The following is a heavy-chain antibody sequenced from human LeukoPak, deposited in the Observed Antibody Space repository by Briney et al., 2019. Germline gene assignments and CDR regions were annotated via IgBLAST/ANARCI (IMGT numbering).Heavy chain of an antibody. CDR2: IYYTGNT. CDR1: GGSINNYF. CDR3: ARYGAAGYYFDY. D-gene: IGHD1-1*01. J-gene: IGHJ4*02. Sequence: ASETLSLTCIVSGGSINNYFWSWIRQSPGKGLEYIGFIYYTGNTNYDSALKGRVAISVVTSKNQFSLYLNSVTAADTAVYYCARYGAAGYYFDYWGQGILVTVSS. V-gene: IGHV4-59*01.